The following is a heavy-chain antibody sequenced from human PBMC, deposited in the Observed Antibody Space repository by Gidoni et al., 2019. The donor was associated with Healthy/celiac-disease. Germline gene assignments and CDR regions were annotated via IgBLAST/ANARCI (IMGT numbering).Heavy chain of an antibody. D-gene: IGHD1-26*01. CDR1: GFTFGDYA. V-gene: IGHV3-49*04. CDR2: IRSKAYGGTT. J-gene: IGHJ4*02. CDR3: TREPYRPPVFDY. Sequence: EVQLVESGGGLVQPGRSLRLSCTASGFTFGDYAMSWVRQAPGKGLEWVGFIRSKAYGGTTEYAASVKGRFTISRDDSKSIAYLQMNSLKTEDTAVYYCTREPYRPPVFDYWGQGTLVTVSS.